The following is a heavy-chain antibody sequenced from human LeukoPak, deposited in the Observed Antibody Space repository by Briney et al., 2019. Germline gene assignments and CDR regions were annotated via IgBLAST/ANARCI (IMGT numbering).Heavy chain of an antibody. Sequence: GASVKVSCKASGYTLTSYYMHWVRQAPGQGLEWMGIINPSGGSTSYAQKFQGRVTMTRDMSTSTVYMELSSLRSEDTAVYYCARADYCSSTSCYSRWFDPWGQGTLVTVSS. D-gene: IGHD2-2*01. CDR1: GYTLTSYY. V-gene: IGHV1-46*01. CDR3: ARADYCSSTSCYSRWFDP. J-gene: IGHJ5*02. CDR2: INPSGGST.